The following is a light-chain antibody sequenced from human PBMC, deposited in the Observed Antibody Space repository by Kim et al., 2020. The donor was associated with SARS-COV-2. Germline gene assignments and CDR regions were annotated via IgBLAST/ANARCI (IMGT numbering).Light chain of an antibody. CDR3: HHRSAWPLT. CDR1: QSVSTY. CDR2: DAS. V-gene: IGKV3-11*01. Sequence: EIVLTQSPAALSLSPWERATLSCRASQSVSTYLAWYQQKPGQAPRLLIYDASNRATGIPARFSGSGSETDFTLTISSLEPEDFAVYYCHHRSAWPLTFGGGTKLEI. J-gene: IGKJ4*01.